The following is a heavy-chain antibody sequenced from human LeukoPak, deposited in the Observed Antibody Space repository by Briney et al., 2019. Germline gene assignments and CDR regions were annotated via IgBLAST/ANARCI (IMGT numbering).Heavy chain of an antibody. CDR3: ARSAEHCNNGVCFTDYYMDV. CDR2: MNPNSGNT. J-gene: IGHJ6*03. Sequence: ASVKVSCKASGYTFTSYAMNWVRQAPGQGLEWMGWMNPNSGNTGYAQKFQGRVTMTRDTSISTAYMELSSLRSEDTAVYYCARSAEHCNNGVCFTDYYMDVWGKGTTVTVSS. CDR1: GYTFTSYA. V-gene: IGHV1-8*02. D-gene: IGHD2-8*01.